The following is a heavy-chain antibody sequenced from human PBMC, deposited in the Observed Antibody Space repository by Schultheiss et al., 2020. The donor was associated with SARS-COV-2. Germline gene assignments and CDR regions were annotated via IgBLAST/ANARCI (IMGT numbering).Heavy chain of an antibody. CDR3: ARDYYDSGYAFDI. CDR2: IYHTGDT. V-gene: IGHV4-4*02. Sequence: SETLSLTCAVSGGSISSGNWWTWVRQPPGKGLEWIGEIYHTGDTNYNPSLEGRVTISVDKSKNQFSLKVRSVTAADTAVYYCARDYYDSGYAFDIWGQGTMVTVSS. D-gene: IGHD3-22*01. CDR1: GGSISSGNW. J-gene: IGHJ3*02.